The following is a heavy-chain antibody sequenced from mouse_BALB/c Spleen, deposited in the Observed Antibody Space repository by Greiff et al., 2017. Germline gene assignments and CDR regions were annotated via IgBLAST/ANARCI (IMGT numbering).Heavy chain of an antibody. J-gene: IGHJ3*01. CDR3: ARDRSYGNYVRRFAY. CDR1: GFSLPSYG. V-gene: IGHV2-9*02. CDR2: IWAGGST. D-gene: IGHD2-1*01. Sequence: QVQLQQSGPGLVAPSQSLYITCTVSGFSLPSYGVHWVRQPPGKGLEWLGVIWAGGSTNYNSALMSRLSISKDNSKSQVFLKMNSLQTDDTAMYYCARDRSYGNYVRRFAYWGQGTLVTVSA.